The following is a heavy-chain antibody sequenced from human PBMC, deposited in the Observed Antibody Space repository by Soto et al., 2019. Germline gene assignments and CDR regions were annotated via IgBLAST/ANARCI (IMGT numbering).Heavy chain of an antibody. Sequence: SETLSLTCTVSGGSISSYYWSWIRQPPGKGLEWIGYIYYSGSTNYNPSLKSRVTISVDTSKNQFSLKLSSVTAADTAVYYCARGGGSYRLAEALDYWGQGTLVTVSS. CDR2: IYYSGST. CDR1: GGSISSYY. V-gene: IGHV4-59*01. CDR3: ARGGGSYRLAEALDY. D-gene: IGHD3-16*02. J-gene: IGHJ4*02.